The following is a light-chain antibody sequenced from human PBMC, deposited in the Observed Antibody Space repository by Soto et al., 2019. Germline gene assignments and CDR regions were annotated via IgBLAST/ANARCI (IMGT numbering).Light chain of an antibody. CDR3: QQYGSSGT. V-gene: IGKV3-20*01. CDR2: GAS. J-gene: IGKJ1*01. Sequence: IVLTQSPGPPSLSPGERATLSFRASQSVSNNYLAWYQQKPGQAPRLLIYGASNRATGIPDRFSGSGSGTDFTLTISRLEPEDFAVYYCQQYGSSGTFGQGTKVDIK. CDR1: QSVSNNY.